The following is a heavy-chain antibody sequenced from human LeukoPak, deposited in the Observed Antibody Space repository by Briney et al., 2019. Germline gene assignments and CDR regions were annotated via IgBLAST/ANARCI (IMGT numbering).Heavy chain of an antibody. D-gene: IGHD3-3*01. CDR1: GGSISSDSFY. CDR3: AVGITILGVAASFDS. V-gene: IGHV4-61*02. CDR2: IYTSGNT. Sequence: SETLSLTCAVSGGSISSDSFYWSWIRQPAGKGLEWIGRIYTSGNTNYNPSLKSRVTISADASKNQFSLKLNSVTDADTAVYYCAVGITILGVAASFDSWGQGNLVIVSS. J-gene: IGHJ4*02.